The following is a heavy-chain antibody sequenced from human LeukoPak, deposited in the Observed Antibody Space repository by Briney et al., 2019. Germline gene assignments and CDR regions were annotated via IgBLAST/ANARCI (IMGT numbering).Heavy chain of an antibody. CDR3: ARARGGGESTQGGYYYYYGMDV. V-gene: IGHV3-30-3*01. Sequence: PGGSLRLSCAASGFTFSSYAMHWVRQAPGKGLEWVAVISYDGSNKYYADSVKGRFTISRDNSKNTLYLQMNSLRAEDTAVYYCARARGGGESTQGGYYYYYGMDVWGQGTTVTVSS. D-gene: IGHD3-16*01. CDR2: ISYDGSNK. J-gene: IGHJ6*02. CDR1: GFTFSSYA.